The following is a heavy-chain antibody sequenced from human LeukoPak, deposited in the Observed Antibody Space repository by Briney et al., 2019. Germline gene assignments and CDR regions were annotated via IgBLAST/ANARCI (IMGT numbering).Heavy chain of an antibody. D-gene: IGHD4-17*01. Sequence: SETLSLTCTVSGGSLSSYSWSWIRQPPGKGLEWIGYIYYSGSTNYNPYLKRRVTISVDTSKNQFSLKLSSVTAADTAVYYCARDRPDYGDYYYFDYWGQGTLVTVSS. CDR1: GGSLSSYS. CDR2: IYYSGST. CDR3: ARDRPDYGDYYYFDY. V-gene: IGHV4-59*01. J-gene: IGHJ4*02.